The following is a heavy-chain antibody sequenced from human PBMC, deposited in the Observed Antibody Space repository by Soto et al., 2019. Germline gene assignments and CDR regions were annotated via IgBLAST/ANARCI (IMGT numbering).Heavy chain of an antibody. Sequence: QVQLQESGPGLVKPSQTLSLTCTVSGGSISSGGYYWSWIRQHPGKGLEWIGYIYYSGSTYYNPSLKRRVTISVDTSKNQFSLKLSSVTAADTAVYYCARDGPNTAGRRRNEHWFDPWGQGTLVTVSS. D-gene: IGHD4-17*01. CDR2: IYYSGST. CDR3: ARDGPNTAGRRRNEHWFDP. J-gene: IGHJ5*02. CDR1: GGSISSGGYY. V-gene: IGHV4-31*03.